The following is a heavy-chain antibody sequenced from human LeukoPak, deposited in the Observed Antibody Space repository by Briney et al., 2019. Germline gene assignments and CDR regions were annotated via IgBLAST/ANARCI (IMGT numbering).Heavy chain of an antibody. CDR1: GYTFTGHH. V-gene: IGHV1-2*02. CDR2: INPNSGGT. CDR3: AIENANWGSDY. J-gene: IGHJ4*02. Sequence: ASVKVSCKASGYTFTGHHMHWVRQAPGQGLEWMGWINPNSGGTNYAQKFQGRVTVTRDTSISTAYMELSRLRSDDTAVYYCAIENANWGSDYWGQGTLVTVSS. D-gene: IGHD7-27*01.